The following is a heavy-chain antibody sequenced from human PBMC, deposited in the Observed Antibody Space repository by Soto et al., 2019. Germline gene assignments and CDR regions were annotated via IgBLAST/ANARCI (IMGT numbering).Heavy chain of an antibody. J-gene: IGHJ3*02. CDR3: ARRARPSRDAFYI. D-gene: IGHD1-26*01. V-gene: IGHV6-1*01. Sequence: SQTLSLTCAISEDSVSSNSAACNWIRQSPSRGLEWLGRTYYRSKWYNDYAVSMKSRITINPDTSKNQFSLQLNSVTPEDTAVYYCARRARPSRDAFYIWGQGTMVTVSS. CDR2: TYYRSKWYN. CDR1: EDSVSSNSAA.